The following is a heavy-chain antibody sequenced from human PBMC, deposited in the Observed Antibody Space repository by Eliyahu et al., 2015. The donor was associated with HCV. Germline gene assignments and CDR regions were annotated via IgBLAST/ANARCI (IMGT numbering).Heavy chain of an antibody. Sequence: MHWVRQAPGKGLVCVSRINSDGSSTRYADSVKGRFTISRDNTKNTLYLQMNSLRAEDTAVYYCARGGYDFWSGYSPKNDYWGQGTLVTVSS. J-gene: IGHJ4*02. CDR3: ARGGYDFWSGYSPKNDY. CDR2: INSDGSST. V-gene: IGHV3-74*01. D-gene: IGHD3-3*01.